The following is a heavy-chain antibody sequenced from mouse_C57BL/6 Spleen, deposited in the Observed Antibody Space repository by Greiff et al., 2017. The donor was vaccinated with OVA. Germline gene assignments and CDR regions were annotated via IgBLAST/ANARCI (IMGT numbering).Heavy chain of an antibody. CDR1: GYTFTSYW. Sequence: QVQLQQPGAELVKPGASVKLSCKASGYTFTSYWMQWVKQRRGQGLEWIGEIDPSDIYTNYNQKFKGKATLTVDTSSSTAYMQLSSLTSEDSAVYYCARSNYSNYRYAMDYWGQGTSVTVSS. CDR3: ARSNYSNYRYAMDY. D-gene: IGHD2-5*01. V-gene: IGHV1-50*01. J-gene: IGHJ4*01. CDR2: IDPSDIYT.